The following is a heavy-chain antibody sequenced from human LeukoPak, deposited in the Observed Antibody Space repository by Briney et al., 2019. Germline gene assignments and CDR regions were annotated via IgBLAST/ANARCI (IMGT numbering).Heavy chain of an antibody. D-gene: IGHD1-26*01. CDR2: FDPEDGET. V-gene: IGHV1-24*01. Sequence: ASVKVSCKVSGYTLTGLSMHWVRQAPGKGLGWMGGFDPEDGETIYAQKFQGRATMTEDTSTDTAYMELSSLRSEDTAVYYCATVKVGAVDFDYWGQGTLVTVSS. CDR3: ATVKVGAVDFDY. CDR1: GYTLTGLS. J-gene: IGHJ4*02.